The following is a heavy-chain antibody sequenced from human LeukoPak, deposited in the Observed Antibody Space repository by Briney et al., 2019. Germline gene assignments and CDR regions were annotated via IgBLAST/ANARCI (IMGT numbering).Heavy chain of an antibody. CDR2: IYYSGST. CDR1: GGSIDSSSYY. D-gene: IGHD4/OR15-4a*01. CDR3: SSSDYVYYFDY. V-gene: IGHV4-39*01. J-gene: IGHJ4*02. Sequence: SSETLSPTCTVSGGSIDSSSYYWGWIRQPPGKGLEWIGSIYYSGSTYYNPSLKSRVTTSVDTSKNQFSLKLSSVTAADTAVYYCSSSDYVYYFDYWGQGTLVTVSS.